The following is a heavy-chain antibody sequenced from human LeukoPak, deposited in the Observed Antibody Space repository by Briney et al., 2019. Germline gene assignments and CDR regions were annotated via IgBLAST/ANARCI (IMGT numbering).Heavy chain of an antibody. D-gene: IGHD5-12*01. CDR1: GFTFSSYA. CDR2: ISYDGSNK. CDR3: AKDQGGYDLTDFDY. V-gene: IGHV3-30-3*01. J-gene: IGHJ4*02. Sequence: PGRSLRLSCAASGFTFSSYAMHWVRQAPGKGLEWVAVISYDGSNKYYADSVKGRFTISRDNSKNTLYLQMNSLRAEDTAVYYCAKDQGGYDLTDFDYWGQGTLVTVSS.